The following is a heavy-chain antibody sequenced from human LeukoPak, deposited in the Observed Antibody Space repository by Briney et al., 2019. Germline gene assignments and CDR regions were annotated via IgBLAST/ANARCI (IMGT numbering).Heavy chain of an antibody. V-gene: IGHV4-34*01. J-gene: IGHJ4*02. CDR3: ARGVDY. CDR1: DDSSSGYF. Sequence: SETLSLTCAVFDDSSSGYFWTWFRLSPGRGLEWLGEINQSGTTNYNPSLKGRITLSVDPSKSQFSLHLRSLTAADTAVYYCARGVDYWGPGTPVTVSS. CDR2: INQSGTT.